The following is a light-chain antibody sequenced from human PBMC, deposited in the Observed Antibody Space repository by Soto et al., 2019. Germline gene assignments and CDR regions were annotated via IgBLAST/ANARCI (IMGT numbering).Light chain of an antibody. Sequence: QSVLTQTPSVSGTPGQRVNISCSGSSSNIGRNYVYWYHQFPGTAPKLLIYRDNERPSGVPDRFSGSKSGTSAALAISGLGSGDEADYHCATWDDSMGGTVFGGGTKLNVL. CDR1: SSNIGRNY. CDR3: ATWDDSMGGTV. CDR2: RDN. J-gene: IGLJ2*01. V-gene: IGLV1-47*01.